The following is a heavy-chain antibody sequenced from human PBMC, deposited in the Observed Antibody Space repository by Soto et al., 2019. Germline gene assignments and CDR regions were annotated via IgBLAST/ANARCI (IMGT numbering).Heavy chain of an antibody. CDR2: INMDGSST. Sequence: PGGSLRLSCAASGFTFSSDWMHWVRQAAGKGLVWVSRINMDGSSTNYADSVKGRFTISRDNAKNTLYLQMNSLRVDDTAVYYCARGPRGLYHHDYWGQGALVTVSS. V-gene: IGHV3-74*01. D-gene: IGHD2-2*01. CDR3: ARGPRGLYHHDY. J-gene: IGHJ4*02. CDR1: GFTFSSDW.